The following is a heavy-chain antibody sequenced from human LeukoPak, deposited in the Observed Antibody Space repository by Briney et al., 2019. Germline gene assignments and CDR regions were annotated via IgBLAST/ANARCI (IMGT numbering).Heavy chain of an antibody. Sequence: ASVKVSCKASGYTFTSYGISWVRQPPGQGLEWMGWISAYNGNTNYAQKLQGRVTMTTDTSTSTAYMELRSLRSDDTAVYYCARSRRIQLWSKRGFDPWGQGTLVTVSS. V-gene: IGHV1-18*01. CDR1: GYTFTSYG. CDR3: ARSRRIQLWSKRGFDP. J-gene: IGHJ5*02. CDR2: ISAYNGNT. D-gene: IGHD5-18*01.